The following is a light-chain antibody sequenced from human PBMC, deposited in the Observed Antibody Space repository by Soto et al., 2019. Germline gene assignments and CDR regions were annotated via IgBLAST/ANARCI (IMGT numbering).Light chain of an antibody. CDR2: DAS. V-gene: IGKV3-11*01. CDR3: QQRYNWPPT. Sequence: EIVLTQSPATLSLSPGERATLSCRASQSVSTYLAWYQQKPGQAPRLLIYDASNRATGIPARFSGSGSGPDFTLTISSLEPQDFAVYYCQQRYNWPPTFGQGTKVDIK. CDR1: QSVSTY. J-gene: IGKJ1*01.